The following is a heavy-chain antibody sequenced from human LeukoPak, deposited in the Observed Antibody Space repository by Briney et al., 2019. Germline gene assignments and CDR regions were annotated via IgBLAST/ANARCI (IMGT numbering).Heavy chain of an antibody. CDR1: GFTFSAYW. J-gene: IGHJ3*02. Sequence: PGGSLRLSCAASGFTFSAYWMHWVRQAPGKGLVWVSRINTDGSSPTYAASVKGRFTISRDNAKNTLYLQMNSLRAEDTAVYYCARDKRSYADLDAFDIWGQGTMVTVSS. D-gene: IGHD3-10*01. CDR2: INTDGSSP. CDR3: ARDKRSYADLDAFDI. V-gene: IGHV3-74*01.